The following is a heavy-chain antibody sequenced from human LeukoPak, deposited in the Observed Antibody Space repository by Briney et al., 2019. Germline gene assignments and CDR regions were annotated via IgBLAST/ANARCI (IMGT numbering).Heavy chain of an antibody. V-gene: IGHV4-61*02. CDR1: GGSISSGSYY. CDR3: AREGARYSGYDS. J-gene: IGHJ4*02. CDR2: IYTSGST. Sequence: SETLSLTCTVSGGSISSGSYYWSWIRQPAGKGLEWIGRIYTSGSTNYNPSLKSRVTISVDTSKNQFSLKLSSVTAADTAVYHCAREGARYSGYDSWGQGTLVTVSS. D-gene: IGHD5-12*01.